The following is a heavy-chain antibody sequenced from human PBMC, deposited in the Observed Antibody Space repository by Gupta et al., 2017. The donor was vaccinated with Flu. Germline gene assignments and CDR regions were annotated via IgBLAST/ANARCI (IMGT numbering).Heavy chain of an antibody. Sequence: VQLEESGGGLVQPGRSLRLSCAASGFMFSSYGMHWVRQAPGKGLEWVALIWYDGSNKYYAPSVDGRFTISRDNSKKILYLQMNSLRVEDTAVYYCARGPHDFWSGYYVAHWGQGTLVTVSA. J-gene: IGHJ4*02. D-gene: IGHD3-3*01. CDR2: IWYDGSNK. V-gene: IGHV3-33*01. CDR3: ARGPHDFWSGYYVAH. CDR1: GFMFSSYG.